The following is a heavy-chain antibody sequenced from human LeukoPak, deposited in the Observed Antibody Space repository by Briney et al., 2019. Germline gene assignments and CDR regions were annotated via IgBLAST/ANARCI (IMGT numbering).Heavy chain of an antibody. CDR2: ITGNSGSI. CDR3: AKSGSYDYYYYMDV. D-gene: IGHD1-26*01. J-gene: IGHJ6*03. V-gene: IGHV3-9*03. Sequence: PGRSLRLSCPASGFIFDDYTIHWVRQPPGKGLEWVSGITGNSGSIGYADSVKGRFTISRDNAKNSLYLQMNSLRAEDMALYYCAKSGSYDYYYYMDVWGKGTTDTVSS. CDR1: GFIFDDYT.